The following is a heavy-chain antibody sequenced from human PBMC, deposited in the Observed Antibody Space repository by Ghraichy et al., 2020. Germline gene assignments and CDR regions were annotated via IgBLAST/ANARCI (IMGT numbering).Heavy chain of an antibody. Sequence: GESLNISCAASGFTFSSYGMHWVRQAPGKGLEWVAVISYDGSNKYYADSVKGRFTISRDNSKNTLYLQMNSLRAEDTAVYYCAKVDAGAFDYGMDVWGQGTTVTVSS. D-gene: IGHD4/OR15-4a*01. J-gene: IGHJ6*02. CDR2: ISYDGSNK. CDR3: AKVDAGAFDYGMDV. V-gene: IGHV3-30*18. CDR1: GFTFSSYG.